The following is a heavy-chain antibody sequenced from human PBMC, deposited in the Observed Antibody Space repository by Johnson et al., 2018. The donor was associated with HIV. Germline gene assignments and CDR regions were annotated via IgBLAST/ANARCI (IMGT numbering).Heavy chain of an antibody. Sequence: VQLVESGGGLVQPGGSLRLSCAASGFTLSSYGMHWVRQAPGKGLEYVSGINDKGDNTYYASSVKGRFSISRDNAKKTLYLQMGSLRAEDMAGYDCARGEGDYGDNDAFDIWGQGTMVTVSS. CDR2: INDKGDNT. CDR3: ARGEGDYGDNDAFDI. D-gene: IGHD4-17*01. J-gene: IGHJ3*02. CDR1: GFTLSSYG. V-gene: IGHV3-64*01.